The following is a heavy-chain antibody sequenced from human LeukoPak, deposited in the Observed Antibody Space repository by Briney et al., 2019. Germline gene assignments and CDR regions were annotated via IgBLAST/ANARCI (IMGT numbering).Heavy chain of an antibody. V-gene: IGHV1-2*02. Sequence: ASVKVSCKASGYTFTGYYMHWVRQAPGQGLEWMGWINPKTGGTSCAQKFQGRVTMTRDTSISTVNMELSRLTSDDTAVYYCARATAENDHWGQGTLVTVSS. CDR2: INPKTGGT. D-gene: IGHD1-14*01. CDR1: GYTFTGYY. J-gene: IGHJ4*02. CDR3: ARATAENDH.